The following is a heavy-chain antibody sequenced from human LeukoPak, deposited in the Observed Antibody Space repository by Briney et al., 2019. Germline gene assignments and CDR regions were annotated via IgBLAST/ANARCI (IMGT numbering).Heavy chain of an antibody. CDR1: GFTFSNAW. CDR3: TTDPITYYYDSSGYYYDAFDI. V-gene: IGHV3-15*01. CDR2: IKSKTDGGTT. D-gene: IGHD3-22*01. Sequence: GGSLRLSCAASGFTFSNAWMSWVRQAPGKGLEWVGRIKSKTDGGTTDYAAPVKGGFTISRDDSKNTLYLQMNSLKTEDTAVYYCTTDPITYYYDSSGYYYDAFDIWGQGTMVTVSS. J-gene: IGHJ3*02.